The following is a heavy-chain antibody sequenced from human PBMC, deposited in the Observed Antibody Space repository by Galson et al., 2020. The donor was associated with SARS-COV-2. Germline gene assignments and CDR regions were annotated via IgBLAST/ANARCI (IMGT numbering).Heavy chain of an antibody. V-gene: IGHV3-11*06. CDR3: ARNGRYCSGGICYGAEYFQY. CDR2: ISSSGSYT. Sequence: GESLKISCVASGFTFSDYYMSWIRQAPGKGLEWISYISSSGSYTNYADSVKGRFTISRDNAKNSLYLQMNSLRAEDTALYFCARNGRYCSGGICYGAEYFQYWGQGNPVTVSS. J-gene: IGHJ1*01. CDR1: GFTFSDYY. D-gene: IGHD2-15*01.